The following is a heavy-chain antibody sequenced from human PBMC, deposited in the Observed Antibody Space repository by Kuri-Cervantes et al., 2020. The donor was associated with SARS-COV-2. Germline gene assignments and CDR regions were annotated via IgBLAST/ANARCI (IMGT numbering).Heavy chain of an antibody. CDR3: ARGQRITMVRGVMGFDY. J-gene: IGHJ4*02. D-gene: IGHD3-10*01. V-gene: IGHV4-34*01. CDR2: INHSGST. Sequence: ESLKISCTVSGGSIKNYFWTWIRQSPGKGLEWIGEINHSGSTNYNPSLKSRVTISVDTSKNQFSLKLSSVTAADTAVYYCARGQRITMVRGVMGFDYWGQGTLVTVSS. CDR1: GGSIKNYF.